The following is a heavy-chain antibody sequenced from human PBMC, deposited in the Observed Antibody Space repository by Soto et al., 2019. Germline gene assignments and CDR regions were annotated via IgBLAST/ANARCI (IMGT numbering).Heavy chain of an antibody. CDR3: ARDRRYYGSGSPTYGMDV. D-gene: IGHD3-10*01. J-gene: IGHJ6*02. CDR2: ISSSSSTI. V-gene: IGHV3-48*02. Sequence: SGGSLRLSCAASGFTFSSYSMNWVRQAPGKGLEWVSYISSSSSTIYYADSVKGRFTISRDNAKNSLYLQMNSLRDEDTAVYYCARDRRYYGSGSPTYGMDVWGQGTTVTVSS. CDR1: GFTFSSYS.